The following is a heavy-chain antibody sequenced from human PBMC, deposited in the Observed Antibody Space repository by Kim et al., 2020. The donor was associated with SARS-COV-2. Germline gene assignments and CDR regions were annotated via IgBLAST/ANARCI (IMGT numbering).Heavy chain of an antibody. CDR2: ISSSSSYI. J-gene: IGHJ4*02. D-gene: IGHD5-18*01. Sequence: GGSLRLSCAASGFTFSSYSMNWVRQAPGKGLEWVSSISSSSSYIYYADSVKGRFTISRDNAKNSLYLQMNSLRAEDTAVYYCARVSGTAMVFYWGQGTLVTVSS. CDR3: ARVSGTAMVFY. V-gene: IGHV3-21*01. CDR1: GFTFSSYS.